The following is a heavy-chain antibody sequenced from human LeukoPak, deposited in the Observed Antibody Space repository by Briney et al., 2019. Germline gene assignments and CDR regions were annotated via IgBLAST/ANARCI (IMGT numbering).Heavy chain of an antibody. V-gene: IGHV3-20*04. CDR1: EFIVSSTY. CDR2: INWNGGST. Sequence: GGSLRLSCTASEFIVSSTYMNWVRQAPGKGLEWVSGINWNGGSTGYADSVKGRFTISRDNAKNSLYLQMNSLRAEDTAVYYCARTGRYSSSWYPDYWGQGTLVTVSS. CDR3: ARTGRYSSSWYPDY. D-gene: IGHD6-13*01. J-gene: IGHJ4*02.